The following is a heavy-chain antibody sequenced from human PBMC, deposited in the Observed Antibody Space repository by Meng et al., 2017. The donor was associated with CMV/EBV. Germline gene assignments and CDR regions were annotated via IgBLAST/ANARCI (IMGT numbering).Heavy chain of an antibody. CDR1: GGTFSSYA. CDR3: ARMPRDGYNYIDY. CDR2: IIPIFGTA. Sequence: QGQRVHAGAEVKKPGSSGKASCKASGGTFSSYAISWVRQAPGQGLEWMGGIIPIFGTANYAQKFQGRVTITADESTSTAYMELSSLRSEDTAVYYCARMPRDGYNYIDYWGQGTLVTVSS. D-gene: IGHD5-24*01. J-gene: IGHJ4*02. V-gene: IGHV1-69*12.